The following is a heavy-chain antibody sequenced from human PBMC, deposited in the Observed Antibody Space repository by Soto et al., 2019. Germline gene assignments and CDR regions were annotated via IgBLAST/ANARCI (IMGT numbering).Heavy chain of an antibody. Sequence: TLSLTCTVSGGSIISYYWTLIRQPAGKGLEWIGRTHTSGSTDYNSSLRTRVTMSVDTSKNQLSLKLTSVTAADTAMYYCVKDRSLAVADVYYFDDWGRGTLVTVSS. V-gene: IGHV4-4*07. CDR2: THTSGST. CDR3: VKDRSLAVADVYYFDD. CDR1: GGSIISYY. D-gene: IGHD6-19*01. J-gene: IGHJ4*02.